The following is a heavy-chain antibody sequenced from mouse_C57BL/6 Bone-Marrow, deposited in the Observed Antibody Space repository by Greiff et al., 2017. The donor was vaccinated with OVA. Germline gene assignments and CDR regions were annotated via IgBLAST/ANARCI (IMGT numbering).Heavy chain of an antibody. CDR3: AREEHQLGGTDFDY. CDR2: IDPSDSYT. J-gene: IGHJ2*01. Sequence: QVQLKQPGAELVKPGASVKLSCKASGYTFTSYWLQWVKQRPGQGLEWIGEIDPSDSYTNYNQKFKGNATLTVETSSSTAYMQLSSLTSEDSAVYYCAREEHQLGGTDFDYWGQGTTLTVSS. D-gene: IGHD4-1*01. CDR1: GYTFTSYW. V-gene: IGHV1-50*01.